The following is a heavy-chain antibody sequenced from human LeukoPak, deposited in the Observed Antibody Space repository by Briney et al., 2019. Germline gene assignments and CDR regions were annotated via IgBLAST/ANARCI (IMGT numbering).Heavy chain of an antibody. D-gene: IGHD2-2*01. Sequence: HGASLQFSCKGSESRFTNYWSGGVRQLPGKGLEWMGIIYPGDSDTRYSPSFQGQVTISADKSVSTASLQWSSLKASDTAMYFWAIGGDSSTSCYRCFKYGGQGTLVTVS. V-gene: IGHV5-51*01. CDR3: AIGGDSSTSCYRCFKY. J-gene: IGHJ4*02. CDR2: IYPGDSDT. CDR1: ESRFTNYW.